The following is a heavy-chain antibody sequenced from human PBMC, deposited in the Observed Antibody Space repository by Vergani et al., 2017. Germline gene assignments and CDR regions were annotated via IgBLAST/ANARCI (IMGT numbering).Heavy chain of an antibody. Sequence: QVQLVESGGGVVQPGRSLRLSCAASGFTFSSYGMHWVRQAPGKGLEWVAGISYDGNNKYYAESVKGRFTISRDNSKNTLYLQMNSLRAEDTAVYYCARDFGSGYNLEHYYYYYIAVWGKGTTVTVS. D-gene: IGHD5-24*01. CDR1: GFTFSSYG. J-gene: IGHJ6*03. CDR3: ARDFGSGYNLEHYYYYYIAV. V-gene: IGHV3-30*03. CDR2: ISYDGNNK.